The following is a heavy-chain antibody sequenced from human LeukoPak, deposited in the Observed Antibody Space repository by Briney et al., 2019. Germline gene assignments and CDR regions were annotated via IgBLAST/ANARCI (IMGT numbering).Heavy chain of an antibody. CDR3: ARVTSYRYYYYMDV. J-gene: IGHJ6*03. CDR2: ISSSGGTI. Sequence: PGGSLRLSCAASGFTFSSYEMNWVRQAPGKGLEWVSYISSSGGTIYYADSVKGRFTISRDNAKNSLYLQMNSLRAEDTALYYCARVTSYRYYYYMDVWGKGTTVTVSS. CDR1: GFTFSSYE. D-gene: IGHD3-16*02. V-gene: IGHV3-48*03.